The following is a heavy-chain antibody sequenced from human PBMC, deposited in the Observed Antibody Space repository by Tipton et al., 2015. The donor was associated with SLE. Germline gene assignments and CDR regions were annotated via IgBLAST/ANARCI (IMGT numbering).Heavy chain of an antibody. Sequence: LSLTCAVYGGSFSGYYWSWVRQAPGKGLEWVSVIYSGGSSTYYADSVKGRFTISRDNSKNTLYLQMNSLRAEDTAVYYCAKGTIPSNWGQGTLVTVSS. CDR3: AKGTIPSN. CDR1: GGSFSGYY. D-gene: IGHD3-3*01. CDR2: IYSGGSST. J-gene: IGHJ1*01. V-gene: IGHV3-23*03.